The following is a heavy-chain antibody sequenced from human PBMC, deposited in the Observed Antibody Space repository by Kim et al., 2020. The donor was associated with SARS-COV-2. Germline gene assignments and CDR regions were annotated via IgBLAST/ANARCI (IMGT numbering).Heavy chain of an antibody. CDR1: GFTFSDYY. CDR3: ARERLGPRRGSYYYYGMDV. V-gene: IGHV3-11*01. CDR2: ISSSGSTI. D-gene: IGHD3-10*01. J-gene: IGHJ6*02. Sequence: GGSLRLSCAASGFTFSDYYMRWIRQAPGKGLEWVSYISSSGSTIYYADSVKGRFTISRDNAKNSLYLQMNSLRAEDTAVYYCARERLGPRRGSYYYYGMDVWGQGTTVTVSS.